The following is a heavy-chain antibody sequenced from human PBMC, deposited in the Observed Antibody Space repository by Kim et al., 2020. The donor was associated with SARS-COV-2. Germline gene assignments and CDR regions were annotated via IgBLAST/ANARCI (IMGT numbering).Heavy chain of an antibody. CDR1: GFTFSSYW. D-gene: IGHD1-26*01. J-gene: IGHJ4*02. Sequence: GGSLRLSCAASGFTFSSYWMSWVRQAPGKGLEWVANIKQDGSEKYYVDSVKGRFTISRDNAKNSLYLQMNSLRAEDTAVYYCARDLTARSIVGATTEFDYWGQGTLVTVSS. V-gene: IGHV3-7*03. CDR3: ARDLTARSIVGATTEFDY. CDR2: IKQDGSEK.